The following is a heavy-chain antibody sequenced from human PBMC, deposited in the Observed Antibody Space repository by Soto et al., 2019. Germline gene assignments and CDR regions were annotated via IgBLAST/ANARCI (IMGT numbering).Heavy chain of an antibody. CDR3: ARALVGPTYYYDSSGFLDY. Sequence: GGSLRLSCAASGFTFSSYAMSWVRQAPGKGLEWVSAISGSGGSTYYADSVKGRFTISRDNSKNTLYLQMNSLRAEDTAVYYCARALVGPTYYYDSSGFLDYWGQGTLVTVSS. CDR2: ISGSGGST. CDR1: GFTFSSYA. J-gene: IGHJ4*02. V-gene: IGHV3-23*01. D-gene: IGHD3-22*01.